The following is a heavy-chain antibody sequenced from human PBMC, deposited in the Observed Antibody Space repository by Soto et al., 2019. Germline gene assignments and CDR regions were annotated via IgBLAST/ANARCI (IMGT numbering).Heavy chain of an antibody. CDR3: AGLEGGKWMVYATSIGYGMDV. D-gene: IGHD2-8*01. J-gene: IGHJ6*02. V-gene: IGHV5-51*01. CDR2: IYPGDSDT. Sequence: PGESLKISCKGSGYSFTSYWIGWVRQMPGKGLEWMGIIYPGDSDTRYSPSFQGQVTISADKSISTAYLQWSSLKASDTAMYYCAGLEGGKWMVYATSIGYGMDVWGQGTTVTVSS. CDR1: GYSFTSYW.